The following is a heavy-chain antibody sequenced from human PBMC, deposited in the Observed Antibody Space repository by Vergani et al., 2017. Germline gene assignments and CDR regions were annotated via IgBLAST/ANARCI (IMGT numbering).Heavy chain of an antibody. CDR3: AREIAGDSSGYYYGYFDY. V-gene: IGHV3-21*01. CDR2: ISSSSSYI. D-gene: IGHD3-22*01. Sequence: EVQLVESGGGLVKPGGSLRLSCAASGFTFSSYSMNWVRQAPGKGLEWVSSISSSSSYIYYADSVKGRFTISRDNAKNSLYLQMNSLRAEDTAVYYCAREIAGDSSGYYYGYFDYWGQGTLVTVSS. CDR1: GFTFSSYS. J-gene: IGHJ4*02.